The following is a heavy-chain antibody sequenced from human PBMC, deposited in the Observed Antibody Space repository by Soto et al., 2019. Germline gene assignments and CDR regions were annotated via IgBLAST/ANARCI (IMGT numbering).Heavy chain of an antibody. J-gene: IGHJ4*02. V-gene: IGHV3-21*01. D-gene: IGHD6-13*01. CDR1: GYTFSTYA. CDR3: ARAPAFGIAAAGSLDY. Sequence: EVQLLESGGGLVQTGGSLRLSCAASGYTFSTYAMSWVRQAPGKGLEWVSSISSSSSYIYYADSVKGRFTISRDNAKNSLYLQMNSLRAEDTAVYYCARAPAFGIAAAGSLDYWGQGTLVTVSS. CDR2: ISSSSSYI.